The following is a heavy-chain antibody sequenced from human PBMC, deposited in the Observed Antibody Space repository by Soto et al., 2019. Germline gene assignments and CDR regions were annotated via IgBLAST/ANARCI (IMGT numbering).Heavy chain of an antibody. J-gene: IGHJ4*02. CDR2: MNPNSGNT. V-gene: IGHV1-8*01. CDR1: GYTFTSYD. CDR3: AREVAAGTLDY. D-gene: IGHD6-13*01. Sequence: GASVKVSCKASGYTFTSYDINWVRQATGQGLEWMGWMNPNSGNTGYAQKFQGRVTMARNTSISTAYMELRSLRSDDTAVYYCAREVAAGTLDYWGQGTLVTVSS.